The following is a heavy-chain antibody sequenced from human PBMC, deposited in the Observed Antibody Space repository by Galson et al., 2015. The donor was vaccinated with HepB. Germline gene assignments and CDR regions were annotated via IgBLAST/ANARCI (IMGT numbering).Heavy chain of an antibody. CDR2: INAGNGNT. J-gene: IGHJ2*01. V-gene: IGHV1-3*01. D-gene: IGHD1-14*01. Sequence: SVKVSCKASGYAFTSYTMQWVRQAPGQRLEWMAWINAGNGNTEYSQKFQGRVTITMDTSARTAYMELSSLSSEETAVYYCASLIHTGREPTPYCYFDLWGRGTPVTVSS. CDR1: GYAFTSYT. CDR3: ASLIHTGREPTPYCYFDL.